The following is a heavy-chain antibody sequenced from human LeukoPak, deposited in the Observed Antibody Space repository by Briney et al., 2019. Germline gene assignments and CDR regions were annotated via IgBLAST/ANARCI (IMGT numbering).Heavy chain of an antibody. CDR2: IYHSGST. D-gene: IGHD5-18*01. CDR1: GYSISSGYY. J-gene: IGHJ4*02. CDR3: ARGLYGGYSYGFYYFDY. Sequence: SEPLSLPCPGSGYSISSGYYWGWVRQPPGKGLEWIGSIYHSGSTYYNPSLKSRVTISVDTSKNQFSLKLSSVTAADTAVYYCARGLYGGYSYGFYYFDYWGQGTLVTVSS. V-gene: IGHV4-38-2*02.